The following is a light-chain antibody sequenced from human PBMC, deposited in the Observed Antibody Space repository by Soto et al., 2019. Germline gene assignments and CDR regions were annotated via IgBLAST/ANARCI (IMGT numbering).Light chain of an antibody. CDR2: KAS. CDR3: QQYNSYST. V-gene: IGKV1-5*03. CDR1: QSISSW. Sequence: DIQMTQSPSTLSASVGDRVTITCRASQSISSWLAWYQQKPGKAPKVLIYKASSLESGVPSRFSGSGSGTEITLTISSLQPDDFATYYCQQYNSYSTFGQGTKVEIK. J-gene: IGKJ1*01.